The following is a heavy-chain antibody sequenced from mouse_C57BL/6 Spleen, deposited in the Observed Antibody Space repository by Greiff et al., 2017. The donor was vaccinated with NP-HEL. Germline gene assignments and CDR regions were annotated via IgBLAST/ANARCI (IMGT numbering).Heavy chain of an antibody. D-gene: IGHD2-4*01. J-gene: IGHJ4*01. CDR1: GFNIKNTY. CDR3: ASDYDEEGYAMDY. CDR2: IDPANGNT. V-gene: IGHV14-3*01. Sequence: VQLKESVAELVRPGASVKLSCTASGFNIKNTYMHWVKQRPEQGLEWIGRIDPANGNTKYAPKFQGKATITADTSSNTAYLQLSSLTSEDTAIYYCASDYDEEGYAMDYWGQGTSVTVSS.